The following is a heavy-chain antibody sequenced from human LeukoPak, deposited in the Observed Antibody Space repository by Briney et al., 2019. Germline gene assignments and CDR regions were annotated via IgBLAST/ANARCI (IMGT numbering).Heavy chain of an antibody. CDR2: IYYSGST. J-gene: IGHJ5*02. CDR1: GGSISRSSYY. D-gene: IGHD3-22*01. CDR3: ARHLYSSGYNWFDP. Sequence: SETLSLTCTVSGGSISRSSYYWGWIRQPPGKGLEGVGRIYYSGSTYYNPSLKRRCSISVDTSKNQFSLKLSSVTAADTAVYYCARHLYSSGYNWFDPWGQGTLVTVSS. V-gene: IGHV4-39*01.